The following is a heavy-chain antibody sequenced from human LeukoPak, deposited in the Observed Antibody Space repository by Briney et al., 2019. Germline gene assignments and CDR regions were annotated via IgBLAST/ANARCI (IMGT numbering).Heavy chain of an antibody. CDR1: GFTFSSYA. CDR3: AKALYPTALPNFDY. Sequence: RGSLRLSSAASGFTFSSYAMSWVRQAPGKGLEWVSAISASGGSTYYADSVKGRFTISRDNSKNTLYLQMNSLRAEDTAVYYCAKALYPTALPNFDYWGQGTLVTVSS. J-gene: IGHJ4*02. V-gene: IGHV3-23*01. D-gene: IGHD3-10*01. CDR2: ISASGGST.